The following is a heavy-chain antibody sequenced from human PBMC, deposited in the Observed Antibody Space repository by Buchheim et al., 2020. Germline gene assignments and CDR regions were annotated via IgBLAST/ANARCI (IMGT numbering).Heavy chain of an antibody. Sequence: QVQLVESGGGVVQPGRSLRLSCAASGFTFSSYAMHWVRQAPGKGLEWVAVISYDGSNKYYADSVKGRFTISRDNSKNTPYLQMNSLRAEDTAVYYCARGGGSYLYYYYYGMGVWGQGTT. CDR3: ARGGGSYLYYYYYGMGV. CDR1: GFTFSSYA. CDR2: ISYDGSNK. J-gene: IGHJ6*02. V-gene: IGHV3-30*04. D-gene: IGHD1-26*01.